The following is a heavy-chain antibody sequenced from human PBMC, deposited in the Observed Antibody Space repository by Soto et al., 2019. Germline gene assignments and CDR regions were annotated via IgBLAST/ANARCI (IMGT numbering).Heavy chain of an antibody. D-gene: IGHD3-16*01. V-gene: IGHV3-30-3*01. J-gene: IGHJ4*02. CDR2: LSYDRNNE. CDR3: ATPGGASDY. Sequence: PGGSPKLSCAASGFNFRNIAMHWVRQAPGRGLEWVAVLSYDRNNEYYADSVKGRFNISRDNSKNTLYLQMNSLRVEDTAVYYCATPGGASDYWGQGP. CDR1: GFNFRNIA.